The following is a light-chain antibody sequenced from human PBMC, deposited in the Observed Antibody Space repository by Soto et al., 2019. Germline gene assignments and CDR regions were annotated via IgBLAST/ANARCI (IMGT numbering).Light chain of an antibody. CDR2: YVS. V-gene: IGKV2-24*01. J-gene: IGKJ2*01. CDR3: LQRTQSPYT. CDR1: ESLVSSDGRTY. Sequence: DIVLTQTPLSSPVTLGQPASISCRSSESLVSSDGRTYLSWLQKRPGQPPRLLIYYVSNRHSGVPDRFSGSGAGTDFTLRISRVEAEDVGVYYCLQRTQSPYTFGQGTKLEIK.